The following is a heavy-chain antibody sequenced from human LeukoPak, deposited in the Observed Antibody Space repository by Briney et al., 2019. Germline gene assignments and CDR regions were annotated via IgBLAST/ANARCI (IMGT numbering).Heavy chain of an antibody. CDR3: ARDFELSH. CDR1: GFXFSSYG. Sequence: PGKSLTLSCAASGFXFSSYGIHWVRQAPGKGLEWVALIWYDGSSKHYADSVRGRFTISRDNSKNTLYLQMNSLRAEDTAVYYCARDFELSHWGQGALVTVSS. CDR2: IWYDGSSK. J-gene: IGHJ4*02. V-gene: IGHV3-33*01. D-gene: IGHD3-16*02.